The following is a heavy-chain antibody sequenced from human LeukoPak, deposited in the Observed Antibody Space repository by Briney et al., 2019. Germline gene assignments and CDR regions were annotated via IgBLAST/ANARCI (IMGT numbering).Heavy chain of an antibody. CDR1: GFTFSTYW. Sequence: GSLRLSCAASGFTFSTYWMYWVRQAPGTGLVWVSRIKYDGTSTSYADSVKGRFTISRDNAKNMLYLQMNSLRAEDTAVYYCTTLYGGSLDYWGQGTLVTVSS. CDR2: IKYDGTST. V-gene: IGHV3-74*01. CDR3: TTLYGGSLDY. J-gene: IGHJ4*02. D-gene: IGHD5-12*01.